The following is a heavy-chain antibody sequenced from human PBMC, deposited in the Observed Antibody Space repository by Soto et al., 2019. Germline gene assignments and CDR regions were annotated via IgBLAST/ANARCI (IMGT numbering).Heavy chain of an antibody. V-gene: IGHV3-23*01. CDR2: ISGSGGST. D-gene: IGHD3-3*01. J-gene: IGHJ4*02. CDR3: AKDPSGDFWSGYLLDY. CDR1: GFTFSSYA. Sequence: GGSLRLSCAASGFTFSSYAMSWVRQAPGKGLEWVSAISGSGGSTYYADSVKGRFTISRDNSKNTLYLQMNSLRAEDTAVYYCAKDPSGDFWSGYLLDYWGQGTXVTGSS.